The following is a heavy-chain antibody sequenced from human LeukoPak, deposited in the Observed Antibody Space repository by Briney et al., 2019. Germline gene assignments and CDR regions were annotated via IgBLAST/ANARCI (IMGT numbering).Heavy chain of an antibody. CDR1: GYTFTGYY. D-gene: IGHD2-2*01. V-gene: IGHV1-2*02. Sequence: ASVKVSCKASGYTFTGYYIHWVRQAPGQGLEWMGWIHPNSGGTKSAQKFQGRVTMTRDTSISTAYMEVSGLIFDDRDFYCCAREGPYCRSTTCSGAFDVWGRGTLVTVSS. CDR2: IHPNSGGT. J-gene: IGHJ3*01. CDR3: AREGPYCRSTTCSGAFDV.